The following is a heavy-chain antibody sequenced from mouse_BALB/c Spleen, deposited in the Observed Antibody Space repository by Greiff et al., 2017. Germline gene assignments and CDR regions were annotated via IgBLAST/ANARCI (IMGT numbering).Heavy chain of an antibody. CDR3: ARMILRYCTHYYAMDY. Sequence: EVKLEESGGGLVKPGGSLKLSCAASGFTFSSYAMSWVRQTPEKRLEWVASISSGGSAYYPDSVKGRFTISRDNDRNILYLQMSSLRSEDTAMYYCARMILRYCTHYYAMDYWGQGTSVTVSS. D-gene: IGHD1-1*01. J-gene: IGHJ4*01. CDR1: GFTFSSYA. V-gene: IGHV5-6-5*01. CDR2: ISSGGSA.